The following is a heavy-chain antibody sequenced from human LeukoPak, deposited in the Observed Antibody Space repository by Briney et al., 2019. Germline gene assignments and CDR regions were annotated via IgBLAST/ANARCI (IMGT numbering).Heavy chain of an antibody. CDR2: INQDGSEK. J-gene: IGHJ5*02. V-gene: IGHV3-7*01. CDR3: ARSNWFDP. CDR1: GFTFSNYW. Sequence: PGGSLRLSCAASGFTFSNYWINWVRRAPGKGLEWVANINQDGSEKSFVDSVKGRFIISRDNAKNSLYLQMNSLRAEDTAVYYCARSNWFDPWGQGTLVTVSS.